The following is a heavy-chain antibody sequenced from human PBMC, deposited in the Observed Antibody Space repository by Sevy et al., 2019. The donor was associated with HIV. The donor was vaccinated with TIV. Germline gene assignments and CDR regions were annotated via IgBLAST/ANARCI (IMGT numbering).Heavy chain of an antibody. Sequence: ASVKVSCKASGYTFGNYDVNWVRQAPGQGVEWMGGINTNTGNPTYAQGFTGRFVFSLDTSVSTAYLQISSLKAEDTAVYYCARPYDHNYHYGMDVSGPRTTVTVSS. CDR1: GYTFGNYD. CDR2: INTNTGNP. CDR3: ARPYDHNYHYGMDV. J-gene: IGHJ6*02. V-gene: IGHV7-4-1*02. D-gene: IGHD3-3*01.